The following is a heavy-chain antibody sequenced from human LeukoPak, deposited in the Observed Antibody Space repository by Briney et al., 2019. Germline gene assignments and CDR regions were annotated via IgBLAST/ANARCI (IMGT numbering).Heavy chain of an antibody. J-gene: IGHJ3*02. CDR2: FSSSSSYI. CDR1: GFTFSSYS. CDR3: ARDDNWGSAPDAFDI. V-gene: IGHV3-21*01. Sequence: GGSPRLSCAASGFTFSSYSMNWVRQAPGKGLEWVSSFSSSSSYIYYADSVKGRFTISRDNAKNSLYLQMNCLRAEDTAVYYCARDDNWGSAPDAFDIWGQGTRVTVSS. D-gene: IGHD7-27*01.